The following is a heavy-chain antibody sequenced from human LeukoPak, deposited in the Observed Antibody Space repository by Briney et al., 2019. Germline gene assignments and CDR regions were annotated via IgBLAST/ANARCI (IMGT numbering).Heavy chain of an antibody. Sequence: GGSLRLSCVASGFTFSNYWMNWVRQAPGKGLEWVANIKGDGSEKYYVDSVKGRFTISRDNAKNSLYLQMNSLRAEDTAVYYCARDARFRVYLARTDKLGIAAAGTGYYYGMDVWGQGTTVTVSS. J-gene: IGHJ6*02. V-gene: IGHV3-7*01. CDR2: IKGDGSEK. D-gene: IGHD6-13*01. CDR1: GFTFSNYW. CDR3: ARDARFRVYLARTDKLGIAAAGTGYYYGMDV.